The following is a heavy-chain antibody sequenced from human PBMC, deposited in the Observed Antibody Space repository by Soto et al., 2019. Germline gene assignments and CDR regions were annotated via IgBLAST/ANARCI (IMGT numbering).Heavy chain of an antibody. D-gene: IGHD2-2*01. CDR3: ARAGLVYCISTSCYGAGDYYYYGLDV. CDR2: MNPNSGNT. CDR1: GYTFTSYD. J-gene: IGHJ6*02. Sequence: QVHLVQSGADVKKPGASVKVSCKASGYTFTSYDINWVRQATGQGREWMGWMNPNSGNTGYAQKFQGRVTMTRNTSIRTAYMELSSLRSEDTAVYYWARAGLVYCISTSCYGAGDYYYYGLDVWGQGTTVTVSS. V-gene: IGHV1-8*01.